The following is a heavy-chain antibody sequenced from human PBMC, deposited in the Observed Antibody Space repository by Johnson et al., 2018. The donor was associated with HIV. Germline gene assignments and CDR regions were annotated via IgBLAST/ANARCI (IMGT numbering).Heavy chain of an antibody. CDR3: VRTSCTGARCLGYDPFDV. Sequence: QLVESGGGLVQPGGSLRLSCGASGFTFSDHWMQWVRQAPGKGLVWVSRINGDGSRTSYADSVKGRFTIARDNAKNTLFLEMKSLRAEDTAVYYCVRTSCTGARCLGYDPFDVWGQGTMVTVSS. CDR2: INGDGSRT. D-gene: IGHD3-16*01. CDR1: GFTFSDHW. V-gene: IGHV3-74*01. J-gene: IGHJ3*01.